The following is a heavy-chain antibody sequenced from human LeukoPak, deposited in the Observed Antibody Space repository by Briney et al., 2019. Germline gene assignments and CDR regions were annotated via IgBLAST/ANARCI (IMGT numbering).Heavy chain of an antibody. CDR1: GFTFNNYA. CDR2: ISGSGSPT. D-gene: IGHD2-8*01. V-gene: IGHV3-23*01. CDR3: AREGTHCNNGVCHNWFDP. Sequence: PGGSLRLSCAASGFTFNNYAMSWVRQAPGKGLEWVSAISGSGSPTYYADSVKGRFTISRDNAENTVYLQMSSLRDEDTAVYHCAREGTHCNNGVCHNWFDPWGQGTLVTVSS. J-gene: IGHJ5*02.